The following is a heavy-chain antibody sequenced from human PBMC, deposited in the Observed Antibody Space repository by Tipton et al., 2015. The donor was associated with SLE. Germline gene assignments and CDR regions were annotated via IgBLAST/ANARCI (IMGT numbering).Heavy chain of an antibody. J-gene: IGHJ4*02. CDR1: GFTFSDYN. V-gene: IGHV3-69-1*01. Sequence: SLRLSCVASGFTFSDYNMNWVRQATGKGLEWVSSVNSRNSESYADSVKGRFTISRDNAKNLLSLQMNSLRGEDTAVYYCVRKQCGGDCLFDYWGLGALVTVSS. D-gene: IGHD2-21*01. CDR3: VRKQCGGDCLFDY. CDR2: VNSRNSE.